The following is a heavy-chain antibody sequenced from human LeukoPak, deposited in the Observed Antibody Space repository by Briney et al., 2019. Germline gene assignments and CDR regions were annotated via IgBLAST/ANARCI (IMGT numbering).Heavy chain of an antibody. V-gene: IGHV3-73*01. CDR1: GFTFSGSA. CDR3: TRPYGDIDY. CDR2: IRSKANSYAT. J-gene: IGHJ4*02. Sequence: PGGSLRFSCAASGFTFSGSAMHWVRQASGKGLEWVGRIRSKANSYATAYAASVKGRFTISRDDSKNTAYLQMNSLKTEDTAVYYCTRPYGDIDYWGQGTLVTVSS. D-gene: IGHD4-17*01.